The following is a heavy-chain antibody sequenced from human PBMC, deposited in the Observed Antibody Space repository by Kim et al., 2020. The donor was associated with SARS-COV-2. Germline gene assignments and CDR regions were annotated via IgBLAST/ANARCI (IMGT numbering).Heavy chain of an antibody. CDR2: IYFTGNT. J-gene: IGHJ6*03. CDR3: ARKDAQFFYMDV. Sequence: SETLSLTCTVSGGSISPYFWRWIRQSPQKGLEFLGYIYFTGNTNYNPSLRGRLTISVDRTKNQVSLPLTSVAAADTAIYYCARKDAQFFYMDVWGKGTTVIVSS. CDR1: GGSISPYF. V-gene: IGHV4-59*12. D-gene: IGHD3-3*01.